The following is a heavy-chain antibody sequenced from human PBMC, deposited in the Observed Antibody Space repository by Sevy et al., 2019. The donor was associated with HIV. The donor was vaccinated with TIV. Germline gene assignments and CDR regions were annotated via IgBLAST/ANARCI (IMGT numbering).Heavy chain of an antibody. CDR2: IRGSGGST. CDR1: GFTFSSYA. Sequence: GGSLRLSCAASGFTFSSYAMSWVRQAPGKGLEWVSAIRGSGGSTYYADSVKGRFTISRDNSKNTLYLQMNSLRAEDTAVYYCAKIDGGGYYDSSGYLDYWGQGTLVTVSS. CDR3: AKIDGGGYYDSSGYLDY. J-gene: IGHJ4*02. V-gene: IGHV3-23*01. D-gene: IGHD3-22*01.